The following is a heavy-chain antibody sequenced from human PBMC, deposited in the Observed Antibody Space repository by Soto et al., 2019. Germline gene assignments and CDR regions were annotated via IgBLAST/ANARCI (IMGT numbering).Heavy chain of an antibody. Sequence: SETLSLTCTVSGDSISGYYWSWIRQPPGTGLEWIGYIYYSGSTNYNPSLKGRVTMSVDTSKNQFSLKLTSVTAADTAMYFCAKYRRTDAEGYTFDYWGQGALVTVSS. CDR2: IYYSGST. V-gene: IGHV4-59*01. D-gene: IGHD2-15*01. CDR1: GDSISGYY. J-gene: IGHJ4*02. CDR3: AKYRRTDAEGYTFDY.